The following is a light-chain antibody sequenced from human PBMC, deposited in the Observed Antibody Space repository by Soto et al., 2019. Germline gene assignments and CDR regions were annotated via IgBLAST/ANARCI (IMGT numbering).Light chain of an antibody. V-gene: IGKV1-9*01. CDR1: QSISSW. J-gene: IGKJ5*01. CDR3: QLVNIYPIT. Sequence: GARVTITCRASQSISSWLAWYQQKPGKAPKLLIYIASTLQSGVPSRFSGSYSGTEYTLTITSLQPEDFATYYCQLVNIYPITFGQGTRLEIK. CDR2: IAS.